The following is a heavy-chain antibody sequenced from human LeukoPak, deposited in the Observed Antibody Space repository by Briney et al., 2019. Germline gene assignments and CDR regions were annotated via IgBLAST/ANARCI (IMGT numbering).Heavy chain of an antibody. CDR3: ARQGAGEVVVVPAAMLNFDY. J-gene: IGHJ4*02. V-gene: IGHV4-39*01. D-gene: IGHD2-2*01. Sequence: SETLSLTCTVSGGSISSSSYYWGWIRQPPGKGLEWIGSIYYSGSTYYNPSLKSRVTISVDTSKNQFSLKLSPVTAADTAVYYCARQGAGEVVVVPAAMLNFDYWGQGTLVTVSS. CDR2: IYYSGST. CDR1: GGSISSSSYY.